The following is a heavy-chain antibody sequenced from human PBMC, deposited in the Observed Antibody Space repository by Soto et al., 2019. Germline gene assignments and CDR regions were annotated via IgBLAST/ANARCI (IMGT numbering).Heavy chain of an antibody. D-gene: IGHD4-17*01. J-gene: IGHJ4*02. Sequence: GGSLRLSCAASGFRFDDYAMHWVRQAPGKGLEWLSGISWNHVTTGYADSVKGRFTISRDNTKNSLFLQMNSRRAEDTAVYYWATDIDDHGTTVTHFDSWGQETQVTVSS. CDR2: ISWNHVTT. V-gene: IGHV3-9*01. CDR3: ATDIDDHGTTVTHFDS. CDR1: GFRFDDYA.